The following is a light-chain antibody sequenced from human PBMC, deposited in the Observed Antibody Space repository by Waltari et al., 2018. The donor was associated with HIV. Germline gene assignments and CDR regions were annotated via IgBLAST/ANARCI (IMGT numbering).Light chain of an antibody. CDR1: NSDIGTYDY. V-gene: IGLV2-8*01. CDR3: SSFANRDGFYVL. Sequence: QSALTQPPSASGSPGQSVTLSCTGTNSDIGTYDYVSWYQQHPGKAPKLVISEVTKRPSGVSDRFSGSKSGNTAFLTVSGLQAEDEADYYCSSFANRDGFYVLFGGGTILTVL. CDR2: EVT. J-gene: IGLJ2*01.